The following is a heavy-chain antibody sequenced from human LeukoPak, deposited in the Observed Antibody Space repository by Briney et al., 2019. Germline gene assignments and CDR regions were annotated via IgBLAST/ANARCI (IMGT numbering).Heavy chain of an antibody. D-gene: IGHD4-23*01. J-gene: IGHJ3*02. CDR3: ARVAPYGGDGYDASDI. V-gene: IGHV4-59*01. CDR1: GDSIRSYY. Sequence: SETLSLTCTVFGDSIRSYYWSWIRQPPGKGLEWIGYIYHSGSTNSNPALKSRVTFSVDMSKNQFSLNLSSVTAADTAIYYCARVAPYGGDGYDASDIWGQGTMVTVSS. CDR2: IYHSGST.